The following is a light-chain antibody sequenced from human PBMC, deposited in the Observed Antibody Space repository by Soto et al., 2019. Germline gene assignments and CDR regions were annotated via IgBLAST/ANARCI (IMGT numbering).Light chain of an antibody. CDR1: QSLLHGTGYNY. Sequence: EIVMTQSPLSLPVTPGEPASISCRSSQSLLHGTGYNYLDWYLQKPGQSPQLLIQLGSMRASGVPDRFSGSGSGTDFTLKISRVEAEDVGVYYCMQVRQTPVTFGPGTKVDI. CDR3: MQVRQTPVT. J-gene: IGKJ3*01. V-gene: IGKV2-28*01. CDR2: LGS.